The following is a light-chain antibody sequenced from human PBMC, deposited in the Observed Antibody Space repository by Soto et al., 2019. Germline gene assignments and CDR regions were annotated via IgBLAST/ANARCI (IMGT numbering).Light chain of an antibody. V-gene: IGLV2-14*03. CDR2: DVN. CDR1: SSDVGDSKY. CDR3: TSYTRSSVLV. Sequence: QSVLTQPASVSGSPGQSITISCTGTSSDVGDSKYVSWYQQHPGKTPKLILYDVNSRPSGVSDRFSGSKSGNTAFLTISGLQAEDEAHFYCTSYTRSSVLVFGGGTKVTVL. J-gene: IGLJ2*01.